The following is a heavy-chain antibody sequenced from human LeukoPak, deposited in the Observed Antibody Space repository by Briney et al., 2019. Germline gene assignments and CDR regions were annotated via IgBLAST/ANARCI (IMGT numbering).Heavy chain of an antibody. D-gene: IGHD5-24*01. CDR3: ARLPRDNGYYNYGMDV. J-gene: IGHJ6*02. CDR2: IIPSLGIA. CDR1: VGTLNNYA. V-gene: IGHV1-69*04. Sequence: SVTVSYKPSVGTLNNYAIKWVRQAPREGLEWMGRIIPSLGIANYAQKFQGRVTITADKSTSTAYMELSSLRFEDTAVYYCARLPRDNGYYNYGMDVWGQGTTVTVSS.